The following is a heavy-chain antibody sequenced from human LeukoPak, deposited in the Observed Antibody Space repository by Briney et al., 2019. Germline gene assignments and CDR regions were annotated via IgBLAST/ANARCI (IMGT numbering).Heavy chain of an antibody. V-gene: IGHV4-59*08. CDR3: ARGSYSLYYFDY. D-gene: IGHD3-16*01. J-gene: IGHJ4*02. Sequence: TLSLTCTVSGGSISSYYWSWIRQPPGKGLEWIGYIYYSGSTNYNPSLKSRVTISVDTSKNQFSLKLSSVTAADTAVYYCARGSYSLYYFDYWGQGTPVTVSS. CDR2: IYYSGST. CDR1: GGSISSYY.